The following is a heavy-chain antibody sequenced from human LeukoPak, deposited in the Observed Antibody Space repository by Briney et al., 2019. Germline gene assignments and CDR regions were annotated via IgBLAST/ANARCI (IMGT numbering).Heavy chain of an antibody. J-gene: IGHJ6*02. V-gene: IGHV1-46*01. D-gene: IGHD4-17*01. CDR2: INPSGGST. CDR1: GYTFTSYY. Sequence: ASVKVSCKASGYTFTSYYMHWVRQAPGQGLEWMGIINPSGGSTSYAQKFQGRVTMTRDTSTSTVYMELSSLRSEDTAVYYCARDRCLSEDRDYGDYYYGMDVWGQGTTVTVSS. CDR3: ARDRCLSEDRDYGDYYYGMDV.